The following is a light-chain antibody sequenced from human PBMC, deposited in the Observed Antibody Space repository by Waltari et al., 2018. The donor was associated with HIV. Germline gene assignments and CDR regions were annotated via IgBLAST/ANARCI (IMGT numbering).Light chain of an antibody. CDR1: QSVSSSY. J-gene: IGKJ2*01. CDR2: GAS. V-gene: IGKV3-20*01. CDR3: QQYGSSPYT. Sequence: EIVLTHSPGTLSLSPGERATLSCRASQSVSSSYLAWYQQKPGQAPRLLIYGASSRATGIPDRFSRSGSGTDFTLTISRLEPEDSAVYYCQQYGSSPYTFGQGTKLEIK.